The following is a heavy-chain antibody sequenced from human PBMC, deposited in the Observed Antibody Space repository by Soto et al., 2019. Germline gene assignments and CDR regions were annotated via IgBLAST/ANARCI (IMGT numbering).Heavy chain of an antibody. V-gene: IGHV1-2*07. CDR2: INLNSGGT. CDR1: GYTFSGFY. CDR3: ASAAVTGTAGLDF. Sequence: ASVKVSCKASGYTFSGFYMHWVRQAPGQGLEWMGWINLNSGGTKSADKFQGRVTMTRDTSISTAYMELSRLTSDDTAVYYCASAAVTGTAGLDFWGQGTQVTVSS. D-gene: IGHD6-19*01. J-gene: IGHJ4*02.